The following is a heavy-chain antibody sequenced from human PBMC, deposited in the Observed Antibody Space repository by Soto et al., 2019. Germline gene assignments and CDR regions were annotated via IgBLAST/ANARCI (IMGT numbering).Heavy chain of an antibody. V-gene: IGHV1-8*01. CDR2: MNPTTGDT. Sequence: QVQLVQSGAEVKKPGASVKVSCKASGYIFSTYDINWVRQAAGQGLEWMGWMNPTTGDTGYALKFQGRVPMTRDTSITTAYMELYSLQSDDTAVYYCANVSRRGSAIDYDYWGQGTLVTVS. CDR3: ANVSRRGSAIDYDY. D-gene: IGHD3-10*01. J-gene: IGHJ4*02. CDR1: GYIFSTYD.